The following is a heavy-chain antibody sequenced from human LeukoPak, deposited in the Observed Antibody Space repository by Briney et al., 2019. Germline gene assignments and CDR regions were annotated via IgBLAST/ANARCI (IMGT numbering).Heavy chain of an antibody. CDR2: IYTSGST. CDR1: GGPISSGSYY. V-gene: IGHV4-61*02. CDR3: ARTYCGGDCPLSSSAFDI. Sequence: PSQTLSLTCTVSGGPISSGSYYWSWIRQPAGKGLEWIGRIYTSGSTNYNPSLKSRVTISVDTSKNQFSLKLSSVTAADTAVYYCARTYCGGDCPLSSSAFDIWGQGTMVTVSS. D-gene: IGHD2-21*01. J-gene: IGHJ3*02.